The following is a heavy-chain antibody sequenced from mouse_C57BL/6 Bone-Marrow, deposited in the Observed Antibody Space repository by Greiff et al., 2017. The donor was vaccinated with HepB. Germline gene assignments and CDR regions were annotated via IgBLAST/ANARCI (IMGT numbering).Heavy chain of an antibody. J-gene: IGHJ3*01. V-gene: IGHV1-69*01. CDR3: ARGRRSSFAY. CDR1: GYTFTSYW. Sequence: VQLQQPGAELVMPGASVKLSCKASGYTFTSYWMHWVKQRPGQGLEWIGEIDPSDSYTNYNQKFKGKSTLTVDKSSSTAYMQLSSLTSEDSAVYYCARGRRSSFAYWGQGTLVTVSA. CDR2: IDPSDSYT.